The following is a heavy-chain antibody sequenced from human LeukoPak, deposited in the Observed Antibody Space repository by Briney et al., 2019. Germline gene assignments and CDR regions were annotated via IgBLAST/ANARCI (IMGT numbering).Heavy chain of an antibody. CDR3: ARDRVGATIGY. J-gene: IGHJ4*02. CDR1: GFTFSSYW. Sequence: PGGSLRLSCAASGFTFSSYWMSWVRQVPGKGLEWVANIKQDGSEKYYVDSVKGRFTISRDNAKNSLYLQMNSLRAEDTAVYYCARDRVGATIGYWGQGTLVTVSS. CDR2: IKQDGSEK. D-gene: IGHD1-26*01. V-gene: IGHV3-7*01.